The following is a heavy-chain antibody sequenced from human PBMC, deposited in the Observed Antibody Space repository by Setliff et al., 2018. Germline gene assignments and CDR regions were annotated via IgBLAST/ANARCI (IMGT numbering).Heavy chain of an antibody. D-gene: IGHD2-21*01. CDR3: ARAQVVFAISAPVWYFEL. J-gene: IGHJ2*01. CDR1: GGSFSGYQ. V-gene: IGHV4-34*01. CDR2: INHSGGT. Sequence: SETLSLTCVVYGGSFSGYQWSWIRQSPGKGLEWIGEINHSGGTNYNPSLKSRVSMSVEKSKNQFSLKLTSVTAADTAVYYCARAQVVFAISAPVWYFELWGRGTQVTVSS.